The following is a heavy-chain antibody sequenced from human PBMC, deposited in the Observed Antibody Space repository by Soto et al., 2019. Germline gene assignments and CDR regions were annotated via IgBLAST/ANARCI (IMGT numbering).Heavy chain of an antibody. CDR3: EKDMSVFGSDDAFDI. Sequence: GGSLRLSCAASGFTFDDYAMHWVRQAPGKGLEWVSGISWNSGSIGYADSVKGRFTISRDNAKNSLYLQMNSLRAEDTALYYCEKDMSVFGSDDAFDIWGPGTMVTVSS. D-gene: IGHD3-16*01. V-gene: IGHV3-9*01. J-gene: IGHJ3*02. CDR1: GFTFDDYA. CDR2: ISWNSGSI.